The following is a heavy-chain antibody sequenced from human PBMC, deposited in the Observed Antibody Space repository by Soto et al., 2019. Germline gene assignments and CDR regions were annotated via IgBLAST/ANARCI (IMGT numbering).Heavy chain of an antibody. D-gene: IGHD2-2*01. CDR1: GGSISSSNW. V-gene: IGHV4-4*02. Sequence: SEPLSLTCAVSGGSISSSNWWSWVRQPPGKGLEWIGEIYHSGSTNYNPSLKSRVTISVDKSKNQFSLKLSSVTSADTAVYYCARDSSSSPFDYWGQGTLVTVSS. CDR3: ARDSSSSPFDY. CDR2: IYHSGST. J-gene: IGHJ4*02.